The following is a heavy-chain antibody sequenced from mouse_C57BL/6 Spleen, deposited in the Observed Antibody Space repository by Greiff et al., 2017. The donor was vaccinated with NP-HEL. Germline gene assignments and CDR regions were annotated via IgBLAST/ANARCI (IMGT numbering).Heavy chain of an antibody. CDR2: INPGSGGT. CDR3: ARFDYDLYYFDY. CDR1: GYAFTNYL. J-gene: IGHJ2*01. D-gene: IGHD2-4*01. V-gene: IGHV1-54*01. Sequence: QVQLQQSGAELVRPGTSVKVSCKASGYAFTNYLIEWVKQRPGQGLEWIGVINPGSGGTNYNEKFKDKATLTADKSSSTAYMQLSSLTSEDSAVYFCARFDYDLYYFDYWGQGTTLTVSS.